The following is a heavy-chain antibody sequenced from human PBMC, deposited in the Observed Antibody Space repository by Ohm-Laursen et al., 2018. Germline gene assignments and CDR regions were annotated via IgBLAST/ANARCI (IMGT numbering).Heavy chain of an antibody. CDR1: GFTFTNYG. CDR2: IWYDGSNK. CDR3: AKDIGGGSYGYFDY. J-gene: IGHJ4*02. D-gene: IGHD1-26*01. Sequence: SLRLSCAASGFTFTNYGMNWVRQAPGKGLEWVAVIWYDGSNKYYADSVKGRFTISRDNSKNSLYLQMNSLRAEDTALYYCAKDIGGGSYGYFDYWGQGTLVTVSS. V-gene: IGHV3-30*18.